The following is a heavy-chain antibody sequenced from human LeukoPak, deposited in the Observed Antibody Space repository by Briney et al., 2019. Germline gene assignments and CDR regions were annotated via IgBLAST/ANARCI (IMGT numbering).Heavy chain of an antibody. CDR1: GYSFATYW. Sequence: GASLQISCQCSGYSFATYWIGWVRQMPGKGLEWMGIIYPGDSDTKYSPSFQGQVTISADRSITTAYLEWSSLKASDTATYYCARHGGSGSYYYYYGLDAWGPGTTVTVSS. D-gene: IGHD1-26*01. CDR2: IYPGDSDT. V-gene: IGHV5-51*01. CDR3: ARHGGSGSYYYYYGLDA. J-gene: IGHJ6*02.